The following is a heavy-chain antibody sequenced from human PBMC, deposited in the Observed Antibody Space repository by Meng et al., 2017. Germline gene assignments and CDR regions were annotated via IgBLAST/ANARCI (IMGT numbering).Heavy chain of an antibody. CDR2: LNAGNGDT. CDR1: GYTFTSYA. V-gene: IGHV1-3*01. Sequence: VQRGECGAEVKELGASVKVSCKASGYTFTSYAMHWVRQAPGQSLEWMGWLNAGNGDTKYSQKFQGRVTITRDSSASTAYMELSSLRSEDTAVYYCARDSCTGGICYRGSFDYWAQGTLVTVSS. J-gene: IGHJ4*02. CDR3: ARDSCTGGICYRGSFDY. D-gene: IGHD2-15*01.